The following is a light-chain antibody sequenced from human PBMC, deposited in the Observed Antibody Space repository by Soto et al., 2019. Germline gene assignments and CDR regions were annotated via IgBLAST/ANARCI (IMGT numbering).Light chain of an antibody. CDR1: QSVSSN. V-gene: IGKV3-15*01. CDR3: QQYNNWPQT. J-gene: IGKJ1*01. Sequence: EIVMTQSPATLSVPPGERATLSCRASQSVSSNLAWYQQKPGQAPRLLIYGASTRATGIPARFSGSGSGTEFTLTISSLQSEGFAVYYCQQYNNWPQTFGQGTKV. CDR2: GAS.